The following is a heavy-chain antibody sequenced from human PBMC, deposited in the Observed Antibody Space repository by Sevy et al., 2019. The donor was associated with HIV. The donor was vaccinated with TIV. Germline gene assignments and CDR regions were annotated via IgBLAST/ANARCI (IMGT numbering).Heavy chain of an antibody. Sequence: GGSLRLSCAASGFTFSSYWMSWVRQAPGKGLEWVANIKQDGSEKYYVDSVKGRFTISRDNAKNSLYLQMNGLRAEDTAVYYCAREGSYDFWSGYSLNYYYYGMDVWGQGTTVTVSS. D-gene: IGHD3-3*01. J-gene: IGHJ6*02. CDR2: IKQDGSEK. CDR1: GFTFSSYW. CDR3: AREGSYDFWSGYSLNYYYYGMDV. V-gene: IGHV3-7*01.